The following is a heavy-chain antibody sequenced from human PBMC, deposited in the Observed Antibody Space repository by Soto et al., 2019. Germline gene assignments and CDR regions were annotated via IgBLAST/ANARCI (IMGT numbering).Heavy chain of an antibody. CDR3: ARVRDVVVVPDYGMDV. V-gene: IGHV1-69*01. CDR2: IIPIFATT. D-gene: IGHD2-2*01. CDR1: GGTFSSFA. J-gene: IGHJ6*02. Sequence: QVQLVQSGAEVRKPGSSVKVSCKASGGTFSSFAISWVRQAPGQGLESMGGIIPIFATTNYAQKFQGRVTITADESTSTAYMELGSLRSEDTAVYYCARVRDVVVVPDYGMDVWGQGITVTVSS.